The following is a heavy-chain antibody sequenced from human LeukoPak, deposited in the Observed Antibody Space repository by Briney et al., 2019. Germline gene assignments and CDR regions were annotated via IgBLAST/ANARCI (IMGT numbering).Heavy chain of an antibody. CDR1: GFTFDIYS. CDR3: ARRIAAAGTDYFDY. CDR2: ISSSSSVI. Sequence: PGGSLRLSCTASGFTFDIYSMNWVRQAPGKGLEWVSYISSSSSVIYYADSVKGRFTISRDNSKNTLYLQMNSLRAEDTAVYYCARRIAAAGTDYFDYWGQGTLVTVSS. J-gene: IGHJ4*02. D-gene: IGHD6-13*01. V-gene: IGHV3-48*01.